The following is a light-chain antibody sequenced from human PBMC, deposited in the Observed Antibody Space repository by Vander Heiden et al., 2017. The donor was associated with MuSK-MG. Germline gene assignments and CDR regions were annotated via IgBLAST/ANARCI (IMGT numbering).Light chain of an antibody. CDR2: AAS. CDR3: QQSDSTPRT. J-gene: IGKJ2*01. CDR1: QSISSY. Sequence: DIHMTQSPSSLSASVGDRVTITCRASQSISSYVNWDQQKPGKATKLLIYAASSLQSGVPSRFSGSGSGTDFTLTISRLQPEDVATYYCQQSDSTPRTFGQGTKLEIK. V-gene: IGKV1-39*01.